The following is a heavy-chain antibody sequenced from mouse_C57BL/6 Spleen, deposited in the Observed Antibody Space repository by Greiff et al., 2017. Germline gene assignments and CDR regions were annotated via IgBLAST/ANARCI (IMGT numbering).Heavy chain of an antibody. CDR2: IHPNSGST. V-gene: IGHV1-64*01. D-gene: IGHD1-1*01. Sequence: VQLQQPGAELVKPGASVKLSCKASGYTFTSYWMHWVKQRPGQGLEWIGMIHPNSGSTNYNEKFKSKATLTVDKSSSTAYMQLSSLTSEDSAVYYCARWEYYYGSSFYAMDYWGQGTSVTVSS. J-gene: IGHJ4*01. CDR3: ARWEYYYGSSFYAMDY. CDR1: GYTFTSYW.